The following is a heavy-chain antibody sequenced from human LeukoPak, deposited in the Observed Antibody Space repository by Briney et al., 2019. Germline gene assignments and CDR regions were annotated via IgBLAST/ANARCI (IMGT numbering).Heavy chain of an antibody. D-gene: IGHD3-3*01. J-gene: IGHJ3*02. CDR1: GGSISSSSYY. CDR2: IYYSGST. Sequence: PSETLSLTCTVSGGSISSSSYYWGWIRQPPGKGLEWIGSIYYSGSTYYNPSLKSRVTISVDTSKNQFSLKLSSVTAADTAVYCCARDRYYDFWSGYYTGISGAFDIWGQGTMITVSS. V-gene: IGHV4-39*07. CDR3: ARDRYYDFWSGYYTGISGAFDI.